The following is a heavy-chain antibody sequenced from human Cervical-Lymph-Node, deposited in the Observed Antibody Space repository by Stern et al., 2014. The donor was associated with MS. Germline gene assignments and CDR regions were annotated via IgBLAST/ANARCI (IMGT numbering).Heavy chain of an antibody. V-gene: IGHV1-69*01. D-gene: IGHD6-19*01. CDR2: IIPLFGTA. J-gene: IGHJ2*01. CDR3: ARGFTGSSSGWYVDWYFDL. CDR1: GGTFSRYA. Sequence: VQLVQSGAEVKKPGSSVKVSCKASGGTFSRYAISWVRQAPGQGLEWMGGIIPLFGTANYAQKFQGRVTITADESTSTAYMELSSLRSEDTAVYYCARGFTGSSSGWYVDWYFDLWGRGTLVTVSS.